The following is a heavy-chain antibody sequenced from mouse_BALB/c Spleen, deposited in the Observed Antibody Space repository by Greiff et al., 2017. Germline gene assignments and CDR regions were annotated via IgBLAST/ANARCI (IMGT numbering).Heavy chain of an antibody. CDR3: ARVDGNYDYYAMDY. D-gene: IGHD2-1*01. V-gene: IGHV1-80*01. Sequence: QVQLQQSGAELVRPGSSVKISCKASGYAFSSYWMNWVKQRPGQGLEWIGQIYPGDGDTNYNGKFKGKATLTADKSSSTAYMQLSSLTSEDSAVYFFARVDGNYDYYAMDYWGQGTSVTVSS. J-gene: IGHJ4*01. CDR2: IYPGDGDT. CDR1: GYAFSSYW.